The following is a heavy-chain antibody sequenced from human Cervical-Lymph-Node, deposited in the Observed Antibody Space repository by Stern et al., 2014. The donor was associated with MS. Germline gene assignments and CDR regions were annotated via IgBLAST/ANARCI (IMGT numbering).Heavy chain of an antibody. D-gene: IGHD3-3*01. CDR1: GASISSGGYT. V-gene: IGHV4-30-2*01. CDR3: ARVVRFLEWVPFDP. J-gene: IGHJ5*02. CDR2: IYEDGSS. Sequence: VQLVESGSGLVKPSQTLSLTCTVSGASISSGGYTWSWIRQPPGKGLKWIGYIYEDGSSYYNTSLKTRATISLDTSKNQFFLRLTSMSAADTAVYYCARVVRFLEWVPFDPWGQGTLVTVSS.